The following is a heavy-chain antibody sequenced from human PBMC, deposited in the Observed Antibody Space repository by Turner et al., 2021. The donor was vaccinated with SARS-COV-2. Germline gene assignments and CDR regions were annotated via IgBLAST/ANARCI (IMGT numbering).Heavy chain of an antibody. CDR3: ARASSYSGGWYGRHVDWYFDL. CDR2: IVLCLGLS. J-gene: IGHJ2*01. D-gene: IGHD6-19*01. CDR1: GDTFSNYA. Sequence: QVQLVQSGAEVKKPGSTVTVSCKASGDTFSNYAVRWVRQAPGQGLEWMGWIVLCLGLSHSAQRFHGRVTITADKSTSTSYMELSSLRSEDTAVYYCARASSYSGGWYGRHVDWYFDLWGRGTLVIVSS. V-gene: IGHV1-69*10.